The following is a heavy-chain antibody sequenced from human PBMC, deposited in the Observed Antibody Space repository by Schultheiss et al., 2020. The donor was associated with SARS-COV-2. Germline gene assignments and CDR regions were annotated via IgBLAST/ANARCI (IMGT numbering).Heavy chain of an antibody. J-gene: IGHJ6*02. D-gene: IGHD2-2*01. CDR1: GFTFSSYG. CDR3: ARDGGIVVVPAEGDYYYGMDV. Sequence: GGSLRLSCAASGFTFSSYGMHWVRQAPGKGLEWVAVIWYDGSNKYYADSVKGRFTISRDNSKNTLYLQMNSLRAEDTAVYYCARDGGIVVVPAEGDYYYGMDVWGQGTTVTVSS. V-gene: IGHV3-33*08. CDR2: IWYDGSNK.